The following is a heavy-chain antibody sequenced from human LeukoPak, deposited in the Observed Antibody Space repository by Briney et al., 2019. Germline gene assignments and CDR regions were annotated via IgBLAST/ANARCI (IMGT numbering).Heavy chain of an antibody. V-gene: IGHV1-2*02. CDR1: GYTFTGYY. CDR3: ARDPSIAVGNWFDP. CDR2: INPNSGGT. Sequence: ASVKVPCKASGYTFTGYYMHWVRQAPGQGLEWMGWINPNSGGTNYAQKFQGRVTMTRDTSISTAYMELSRLRSDDTAVYYCARDPSIAVGNWFDPWGQGTLVTVSS. D-gene: IGHD6-19*01. J-gene: IGHJ5*02.